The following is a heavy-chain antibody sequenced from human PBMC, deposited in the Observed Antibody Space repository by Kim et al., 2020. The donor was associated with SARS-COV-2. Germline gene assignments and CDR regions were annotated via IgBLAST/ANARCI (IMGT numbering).Heavy chain of an antibody. V-gene: IGHV3-11*06. CDR1: GFTFSDYY. CDR2: ISSSSSYT. J-gene: IGHJ6*02. D-gene: IGHD6-19*01. Sequence: GGSLRLSCAASGFTFSDYYMSWIRQAPGKGLEWVSYISSSSSYTNYADSVKGRFTISRDNAKNSQYRQMNRLRAEDTAVYYCARAGIAVAGMGWYYYGMDVWGQGTTVTVSS. CDR3: ARAGIAVAGMGWYYYGMDV.